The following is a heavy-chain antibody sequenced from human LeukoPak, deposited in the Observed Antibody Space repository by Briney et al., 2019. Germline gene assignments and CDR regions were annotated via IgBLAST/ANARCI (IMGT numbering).Heavy chain of an antibody. V-gene: IGHV4-4*07. J-gene: IGHJ3*02. D-gene: IGHD4-17*01. CDR2: IYTSRST. Sequence: SETLSLTCTASGCTISSYYWSWIRQPAGKGLEWIGRIYTSRSTNYNPSLKSQVAMSVDTSKNQFSLELSSVTAGETAVYYCARYGDVDAFEIWGQETRVSVS. CDR1: GCTISSYY. CDR3: ARYGDVDAFEI.